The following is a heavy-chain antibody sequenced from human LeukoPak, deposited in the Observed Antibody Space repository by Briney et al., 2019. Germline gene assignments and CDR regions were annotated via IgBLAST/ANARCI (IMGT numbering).Heavy chain of an antibody. CDR2: INWNGGST. D-gene: IGHD2-21*01. J-gene: IGHJ6*03. CDR1: GFTFSNHG. CDR3: VRAAVIDFYYYYMDV. Sequence: GGSLRLSCAASGFTFSNHGMSWVRQAPGKGLEWVSGINWNGGSTGYADSVKGRFTIYRDNAKNSLYLQMNSLRAEDTALYYCVRAAVIDFYYYYMDVWGKGTTVTVSS. V-gene: IGHV3-20*04.